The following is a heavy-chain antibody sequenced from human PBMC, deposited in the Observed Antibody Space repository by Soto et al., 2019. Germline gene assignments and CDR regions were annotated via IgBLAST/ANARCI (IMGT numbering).Heavy chain of an antibody. Sequence: SETLSLTCTVSGGSIGSGGYYWSWIRQHPGKGLEWIAYISYSGNTYYNPSLKSRVTLSVDTSKNHFSLKVSSVTAADTAVYYCARGDSSSWYRYFDYWGQGTLVSVSS. CDR3: ARGDSSSWYRYFDY. V-gene: IGHV4-31*03. CDR2: ISYSGNT. J-gene: IGHJ4*02. CDR1: GGSIGSGGYY. D-gene: IGHD6-13*01.